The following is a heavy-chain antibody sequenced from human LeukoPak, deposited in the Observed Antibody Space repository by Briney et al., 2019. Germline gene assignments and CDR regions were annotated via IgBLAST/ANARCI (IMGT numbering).Heavy chain of an antibody. J-gene: IGHJ6*03. V-gene: IGHV4-59*01. Sequence: SETLSLTCTLSGGSTTNYYWSWIRQTPEEGRGWIGYFYYTVSTNYNTSLNPSLKSRVTISVDTSNHQFSLRLNSVTAADTALYYCSRGPPGYCSSSTTCNWRYLDVWGKGTTVTVSS. D-gene: IGHD2-2*03. CDR3: SRGPPGYCSSSTTCNWRYLDV. CDR2: FYYTVST. CDR1: GGSTTNYY.